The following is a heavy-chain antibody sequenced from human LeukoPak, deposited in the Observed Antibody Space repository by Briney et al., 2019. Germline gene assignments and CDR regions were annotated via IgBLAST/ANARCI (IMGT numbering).Heavy chain of an antibody. J-gene: IGHJ4*02. CDR1: GYTFTNYD. CDR3: ANWAPYSPSQVDY. D-gene: IGHD4-11*01. CDR2: IIPIFHTP. V-gene: IGHV1-69*13. Sequence: SVKVSCKASGYTFTNYDINWVRQAPGQGLEWMGGIIPIFHTPNYAQKFQGRVTIAADESTSTAYMELSSLRSEDTAVYYCANWAPYSPSQVDYWGQGTLVTVSS.